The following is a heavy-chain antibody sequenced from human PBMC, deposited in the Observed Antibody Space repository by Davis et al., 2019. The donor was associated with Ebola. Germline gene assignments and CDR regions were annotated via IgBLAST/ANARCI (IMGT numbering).Heavy chain of an antibody. CDR3: TRGVIGYGDSRGTGFDP. V-gene: IGHV3-49*03. J-gene: IGHJ5*02. D-gene: IGHD1-1*01. CDR2: IRGRSYGGTP. Sequence: GESLKISCTASGFTFGNYAMSWFRQAPGKGLEWVSFIRGRSYGGTPEYAASVKGRFTLSRDDSKSIAYLQMNSLKTEDTAVYYCTRGVIGYGDSRGTGFDPWGQGTLVTVSS. CDR1: GFTFGNYA.